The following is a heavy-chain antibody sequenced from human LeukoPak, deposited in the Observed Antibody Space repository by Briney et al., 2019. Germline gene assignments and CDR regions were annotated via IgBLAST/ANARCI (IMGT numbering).Heavy chain of an antibody. Sequence: GGSLRLSCAVSRLTINNAWMNWVRQAPGKGLEWVGRIKSRTDGGTTDYAAPVKGRFTIPRDDPKNTLYLQMNSLKIEDTAVYFCATGRSDILTGYSNWGQGTLVTVSS. CDR3: ATGRSDILTGYSN. D-gene: IGHD3-9*01. CDR2: IKSRTDGGTT. J-gene: IGHJ4*02. CDR1: RLTINNAW. V-gene: IGHV3-15*07.